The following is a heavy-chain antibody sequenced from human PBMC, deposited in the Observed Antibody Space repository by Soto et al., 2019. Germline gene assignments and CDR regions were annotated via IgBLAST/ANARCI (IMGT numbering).Heavy chain of an antibody. CDR3: ARKTGYYYYMDV. D-gene: IGHD3-9*01. J-gene: IGHJ6*03. Sequence: GGSLRLSCAASGFTVSSNYMSWVRQAPGKGLEWVSVIYSGGSTYYADSEKGRFTVSRDNSKNTLYLQMNSLRAEDTAVYYCARKTGYYYYMDVWGKGTTVTVSS. CDR2: IYSGGST. CDR1: GFTVSSNY. V-gene: IGHV3-66*01.